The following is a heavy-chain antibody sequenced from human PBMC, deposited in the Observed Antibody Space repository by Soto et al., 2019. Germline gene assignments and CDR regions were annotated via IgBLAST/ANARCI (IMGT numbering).Heavy chain of an antibody. CDR2: INPSGGST. CDR1: GYTFTSYY. J-gene: IGHJ4*02. CDR3: AGLYVWGSYRYTGDYFDY. V-gene: IGHV1-46*01. Sequence: ASVKVSCKASGYTFTSYYMHWVRQAPGQGLEWMGIINPSGGSTSYAQKFQGRVTMTRDTSTSTVYMELSSLRSEDTAVYYCAGLYVWGSYRYTGDYFDYWGQGTLVTVSS. D-gene: IGHD3-16*02.